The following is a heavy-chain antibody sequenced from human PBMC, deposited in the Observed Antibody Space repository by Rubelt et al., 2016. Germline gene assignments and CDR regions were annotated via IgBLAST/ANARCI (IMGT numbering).Heavy chain of an antibody. CDR2: ISYDGSNK. V-gene: IGHV3-30*03. CDR1: GFTFSSYG. J-gene: IGHJ3*02. D-gene: IGHD2/OR15-2a*01. Sequence: EAGGGVVQPGRSLRLSCAASGFTFSSYGMHWVRQAPGKGLEWVAVISYDGSNKYYADSVKGRFTISRDNAKNSLFLQMNSLRAEDTAVYYCARGHNSAFDIWGQGTMVTVSS. CDR3: ARGHNSAFDI.